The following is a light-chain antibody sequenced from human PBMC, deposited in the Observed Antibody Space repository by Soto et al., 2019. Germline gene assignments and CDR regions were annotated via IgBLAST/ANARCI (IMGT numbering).Light chain of an antibody. CDR1: QSISSRD. J-gene: IGKJ4*01. CDR3: QQYSSSPLT. Sequence: EIVLTQSPGTLSLSPGERATLSCRASQSISSRDLAWYEQKPGQTPRLLIYGASSRATGIPDRFSGSGSGTHFTLTISTLEPQDFAVYYCQQYSSSPLTFGGGTKVEIK. V-gene: IGKV3-20*01. CDR2: GAS.